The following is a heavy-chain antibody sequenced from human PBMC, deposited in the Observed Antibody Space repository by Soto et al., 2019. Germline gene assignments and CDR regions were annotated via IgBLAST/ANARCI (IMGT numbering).Heavy chain of an antibody. V-gene: IGHV1-69*01. D-gene: IGHD3-22*01. J-gene: IGHJ4*02. CDR3: ARDPPKYYYDSSGYYWDDY. CDR2: IIPIFGTA. CDR1: GGTFSSYA. Sequence: QVQLVQSGAEVKKPGSSVKVSCKASGGTFSSYAISWVRQAPGQGLEWMGGIIPIFGTANYAQKFQGRVTITADESTSQAYMELSSLRSEDTAVYYCARDPPKYYYDSSGYYWDDYWGQGTLVTVSS.